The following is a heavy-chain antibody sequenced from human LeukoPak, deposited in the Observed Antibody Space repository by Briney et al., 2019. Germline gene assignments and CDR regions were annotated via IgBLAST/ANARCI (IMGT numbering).Heavy chain of an antibody. D-gene: IGHD2-21*02. CDR1: GGSISSYY. CDR3: ATRGMYGGNS. V-gene: IGHV4-59*12. J-gene: IGHJ4*02. Sequence: SSETLSLTCTVSGGSISSYYWSWIRQPPGKGLEWIGYIYYSGSTNYNPSLKSRITISVDTSKNQFSLKLSSVTAADTAVYYCATRGMYGGNSWGQGTLVTVSS. CDR2: IYYSGST.